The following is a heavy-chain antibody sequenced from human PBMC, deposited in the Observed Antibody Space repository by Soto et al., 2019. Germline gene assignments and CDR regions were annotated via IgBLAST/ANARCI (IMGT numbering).Heavy chain of an antibody. J-gene: IGHJ6*02. CDR3: ARCSSSSEGGTYYYYGMDV. D-gene: IGHD6-6*01. CDR1: GFTFSSYS. V-gene: IGHV3-48*02. Sequence: GGSLILSCAASGFTFSSYSMNWVSQTPGKGLEWVSYISSSSSTIYYADSVKGRFTISRDNAKNSLYLQMNSLRDEDTAVYYCARCSSSSEGGTYYYYGMDVWGQGTTVTVSS. CDR2: ISSSSSTI.